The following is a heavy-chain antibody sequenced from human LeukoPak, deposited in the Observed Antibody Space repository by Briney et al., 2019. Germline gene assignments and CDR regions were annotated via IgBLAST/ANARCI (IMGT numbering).Heavy chain of an antibody. CDR1: GHNFNTYW. CDR2: IYPGDSDT. D-gene: IGHD3-3*01. J-gene: IGHJ5*02. CDR3: ARSYYDFWSGYYRSVWFDP. Sequence: GESLKISCQGSGHNFNTYWIGWVRQKPGKGLECMGIIYPGDSDTRYSPSFQGQVTISADKSISTAYLQWSSLKASDTAMYYCARSYYDFWSGYYRSVWFDPWGQGTLVTVSS. V-gene: IGHV5-51*01.